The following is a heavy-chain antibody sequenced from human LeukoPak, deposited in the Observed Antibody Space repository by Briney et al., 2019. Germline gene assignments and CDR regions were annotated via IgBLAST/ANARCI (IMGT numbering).Heavy chain of an antibody. J-gene: IGHJ5*02. CDR3: ATWGVLPTETGFDP. CDR2: INPNTGGT. D-gene: IGHD2/OR15-2a*01. CDR1: GYTFTGYY. V-gene: IGHV1-2*02. Sequence: ASVKVSCKASGYTFTGYYIHWVRQAPGQGLEWMGWINPNTGGTNFAQKFQGRVTMTRDTSISTAYMELSRMRSDDTAVYYCATWGVLPTETGFDPWGQGTLVTVSS.